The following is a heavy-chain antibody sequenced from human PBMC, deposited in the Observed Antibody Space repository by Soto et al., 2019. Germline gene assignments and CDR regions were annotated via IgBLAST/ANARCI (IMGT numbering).Heavy chain of an antibody. CDR2: IYYSGST. CDR3: ARRNKFQLNVLDV. CDR1: GGSISSYY. Sequence: SETLSLTCTVSGGSISSYYWSWIRQPPGKGLEWIGYIYYSGSTNYNPSLKSRVTISVDTSKNQFSLKLSSVTAADTAVYYCARRNKFQLNVLDVWGKGTTVTVSS. J-gene: IGHJ6*04. D-gene: IGHD3-10*01. V-gene: IGHV4-59*01.